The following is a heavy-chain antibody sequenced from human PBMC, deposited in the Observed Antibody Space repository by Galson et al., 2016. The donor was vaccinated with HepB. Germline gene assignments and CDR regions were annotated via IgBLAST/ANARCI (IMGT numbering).Heavy chain of an antibody. CDR1: GGSISSYY. Sequence: SETLSLTCTVSGGSISSYYWSWIRQPPGKGLEWIGYIYNSGRTNYNPSLKSRVTISVDTSKNQFYLNPRSVTAADTAVYYCARDRDSSSYYSLDYWGQGTLVTVSS. CDR3: ARDRDSSSYYSLDY. J-gene: IGHJ4*02. D-gene: IGHD3-22*01. V-gene: IGHV4-59*01. CDR2: IYNSGRT.